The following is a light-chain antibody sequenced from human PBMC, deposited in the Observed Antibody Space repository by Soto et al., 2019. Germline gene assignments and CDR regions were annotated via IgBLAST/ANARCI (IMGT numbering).Light chain of an antibody. Sequence: DIQMTQSPSFLSASVGDRVTITCRASQSIRLYLNWYQQKSGRGPKLLISSTSSLQSGVPSRFTGSGSGTDFTLTISSLQPEDFATYYCQQSDSIPLTFGQGTEVEVK. CDR3: QQSDSIPLT. J-gene: IGKJ1*01. CDR1: QSIRLY. CDR2: STS. V-gene: IGKV1-39*01.